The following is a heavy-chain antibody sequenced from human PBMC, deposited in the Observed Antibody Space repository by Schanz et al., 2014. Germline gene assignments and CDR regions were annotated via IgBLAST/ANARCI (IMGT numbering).Heavy chain of an antibody. J-gene: IGHJ4*02. D-gene: IGHD5-12*01. CDR1: EFTFNNYD. CDR2: INTGSGDT. V-gene: IGHV1-3*04. CDR3: ARGIGGYGANNYFDY. Sequence: QIQLVQSGPEVKKPGATVKVSCPAPEFTFNNYDINWFRQAIGQRLEWMGWINTGSGDTKYPQKLQGRVTITRDTSASTAYMELSSLRSEDTAVYSCARGIGGYGANNYFDYWGQGTLVTVSP.